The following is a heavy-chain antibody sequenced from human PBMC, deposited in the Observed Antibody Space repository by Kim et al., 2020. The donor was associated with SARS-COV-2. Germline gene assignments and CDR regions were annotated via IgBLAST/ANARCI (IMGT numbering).Heavy chain of an antibody. CDR3: AKDDISNYPPVPSANWFDP. Sequence: GGSLRLSCAASGFTFSSYAMSWVRQAPGKGLEWVSAISGSGGSTYYADSVKGRFTISRDNSKNTLYLQMNSLRAEDTAVYYCAKDDISNYPPVPSANWFDPWGQGTLVTVSS. CDR2: ISGSGGST. J-gene: IGHJ5*02. CDR1: GFTFSSYA. V-gene: IGHV3-23*01. D-gene: IGHD4-4*01.